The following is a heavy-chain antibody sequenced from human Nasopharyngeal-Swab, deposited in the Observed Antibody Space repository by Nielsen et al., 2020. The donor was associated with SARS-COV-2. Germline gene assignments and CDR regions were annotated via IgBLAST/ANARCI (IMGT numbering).Heavy chain of an antibody. V-gene: IGHV3-13*01. CDR2: IGTAGDT. CDR3: AREEVTTGAFDI. J-gene: IGHJ3*02. Sequence: GESLKISWAASGFTFSSYDMHWVRQATGKGLEWVSAIGTAGDTYYPGSVKGRFTISRENAKNSLYLQMNSLRAGDTAVYYCAREEVTTGAFDIWGQGTMVTVSS. CDR1: GFTFSSYD. D-gene: IGHD4-17*01.